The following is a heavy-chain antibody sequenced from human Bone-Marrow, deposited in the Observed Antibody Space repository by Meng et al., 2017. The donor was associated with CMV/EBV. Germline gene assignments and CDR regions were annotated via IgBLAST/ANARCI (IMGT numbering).Heavy chain of an antibody. Sequence: GGSLRLSCAASRFPFRSYSIHWVRQAPGKGLEWVAVISNDGSNKYYADSVKGRFTISRDNAKNSLYLQMNSLRAEDTAWYYCARDPKNNFGVVIIPPPPYFDYWGQGTLVTVSS. CDR3: ARDPKNNFGVVIIPPPPYFDY. D-gene: IGHD3-3*01. J-gene: IGHJ4*02. CDR1: RFPFRSYS. CDR2: ISNDGSNK. V-gene: IGHV3-30*03.